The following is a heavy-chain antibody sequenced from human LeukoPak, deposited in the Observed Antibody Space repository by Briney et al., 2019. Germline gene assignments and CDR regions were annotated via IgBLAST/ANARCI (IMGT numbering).Heavy chain of an antibody. CDR1: GSTFSSYW. J-gene: IGHJ6*03. V-gene: IGHV3-74*01. CDR2: INSDGNIT. Sequence: PGGSLRLSCAASGSTFSSYWMHWVRQAPGKGLVWVSRINSDGNITNYADSVKGRFTIFRDNAKNTLFLQMSSLRAEDTAVYYCARGGYCTSTSCYNFYYYYMDVWGKGTTVTVSS. CDR3: ARGGYCTSTSCYNFYYYYMDV. D-gene: IGHD2-2*02.